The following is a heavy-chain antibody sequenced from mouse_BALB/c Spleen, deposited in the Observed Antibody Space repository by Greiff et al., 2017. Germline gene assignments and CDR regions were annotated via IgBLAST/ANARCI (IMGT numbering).Heavy chain of an antibody. Sequence: DVQLVGSGGGLVQPGGSRKLSCAASGFSFSSFGMHWVRPAPEKGLEWVAYISSGSSTIYYADTVKGRFTISRDNPKNTLFLQMTSLRSEDTAMYYCARSITTGAMDYWGQGTSVTVSS. CDR3: ARSITTGAMDY. CDR1: GFSFSSFG. V-gene: IGHV5-17*02. D-gene: IGHD1-1*01. J-gene: IGHJ4*01. CDR2: ISSGSSTI.